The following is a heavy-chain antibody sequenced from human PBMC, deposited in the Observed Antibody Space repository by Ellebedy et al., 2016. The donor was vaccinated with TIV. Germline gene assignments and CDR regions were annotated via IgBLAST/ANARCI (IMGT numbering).Heavy chain of an antibody. CDR1: GYTFTSYG. V-gene: IGHV1-18*01. D-gene: IGHD3-3*01. CDR2: ISAYNGNT. CDR3: ARGPITLYYDFWSGYYGDSHWFDP. Sequence: ASVKVSXXASGYTFTSYGISWVRQAPGQGLEWMGWISAYNGNTNYAQKLQGRVTMTTDTSTSTAYMELSSLRSEDTAVYYCARGPITLYYDFWSGYYGDSHWFDPWGQGTLVTVSS. J-gene: IGHJ5*02.